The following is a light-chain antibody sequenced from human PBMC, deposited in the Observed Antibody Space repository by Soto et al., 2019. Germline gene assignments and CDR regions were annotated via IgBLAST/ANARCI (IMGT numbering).Light chain of an antibody. CDR2: EVT. Sequence: QSVLTQPPSASGSPGQSVTISCTGTSTDVGAYDYVSWYQQHPGKAPKLMIYEVTKRPSGVPDRFSGSKSGNTASLTVSGLQADDDADYYCSSYAGSNTVYLFXSGTKVTVL. CDR1: STDVGAYDY. V-gene: IGLV2-8*01. CDR3: SSYAGSNTVYL. J-gene: IGLJ1*01.